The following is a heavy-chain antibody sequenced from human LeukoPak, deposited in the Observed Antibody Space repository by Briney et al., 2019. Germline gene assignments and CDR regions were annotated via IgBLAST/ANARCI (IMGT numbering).Heavy chain of an antibody. CDR3: ARPSIYYYMDV. D-gene: IGHD2-2*01. V-gene: IGHV3-48*04. J-gene: IGHJ6*03. CDR1: GFTFCSYS. CDR2: ISTSSSTI. Sequence: GGSLRLSCAASGFTFCSYSMNWVRQAPGKGLEWGSYISTSSSTIYYADSVKGRFTISRDNAKNSLYLKMNSLRAEDTAVYYCARPSIYYYMDVWGKGTTVTVSS.